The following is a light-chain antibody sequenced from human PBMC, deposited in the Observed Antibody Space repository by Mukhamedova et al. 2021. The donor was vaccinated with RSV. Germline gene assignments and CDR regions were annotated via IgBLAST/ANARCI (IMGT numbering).Light chain of an antibody. CDR3: QQYITYWT. Sequence: WYQRRVHGKAPKLLNYKASNLQSGVPSRFSGSGSGTEFTLTISSLQPDDFATYFCQQYITYWTFGQGTKVEIK. CDR2: KAS. V-gene: IGKV1-5*03. J-gene: IGKJ1*01.